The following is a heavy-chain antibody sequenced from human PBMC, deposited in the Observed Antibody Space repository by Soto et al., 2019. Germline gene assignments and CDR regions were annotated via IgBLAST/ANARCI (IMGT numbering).Heavy chain of an antibody. D-gene: IGHD1-26*01. CDR2: ISGSGGST. Sequence: QPGGSLRLSCAASGFTFSSYAMSWVRQAPGKGLEWVSAISGSGGSTYYADSVKGRFTISRDNSKNTLYLQMNSLRAEDTAVYYCAIPNKFSIVGASRGFDYWGQGTLVTVSS. CDR3: AIPNKFSIVGASRGFDY. V-gene: IGHV3-23*01. J-gene: IGHJ4*02. CDR1: GFTFSSYA.